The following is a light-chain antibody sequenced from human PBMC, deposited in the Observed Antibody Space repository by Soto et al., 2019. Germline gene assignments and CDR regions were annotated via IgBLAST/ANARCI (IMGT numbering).Light chain of an antibody. Sequence: DIQMTQSPSTLSASVGDRVTITCRASQSVSIWLAWHQQKPGKAPQLLIYDASSLKSGIPSRFSGSGSGTEFTLTISSLQPGDFATYFCQQYTTYPSTFGGGTKVDI. CDR1: QSVSIW. V-gene: IGKV1-5*01. J-gene: IGKJ4*02. CDR3: QQYTTYPST. CDR2: DAS.